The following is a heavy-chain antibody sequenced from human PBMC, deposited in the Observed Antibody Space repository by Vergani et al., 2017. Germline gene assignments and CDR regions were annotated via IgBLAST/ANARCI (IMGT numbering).Heavy chain of an antibody. J-gene: IGHJ5*02. V-gene: IGHV3-7*03. Sequence: EVQLVESGGGLVQPGGSLRLSCAASGFTFSSYWMSWVRQAPGKGLEWVANIKQDGSEKYYVDSVKDRFTISRDNAKNSLYLQRNSLRAEDTAVYDCAREVHYYGSGSYRAWGQGTLVNVSS. CDR1: GFTFSSYW. CDR2: IKQDGSEK. D-gene: IGHD3-10*01. CDR3: AREVHYYGSGSYRA.